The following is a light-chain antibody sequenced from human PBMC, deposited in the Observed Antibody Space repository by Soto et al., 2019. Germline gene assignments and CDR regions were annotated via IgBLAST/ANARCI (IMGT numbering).Light chain of an antibody. CDR2: EVS. V-gene: IGLV2-14*01. CDR1: SSDVGGYNY. CDR3: SSYTSSSTYV. J-gene: IGLJ1*01. Sequence: QSALTQPASVSGSPGQSITISCTGTSSDVGGYNYVSWYQQHPGKAPKLMIYEVSNRPSGVSNRFSGSKSGNTASLTISGLPAADEADYYCSSYTSSSTYVFGTGTKVTVL.